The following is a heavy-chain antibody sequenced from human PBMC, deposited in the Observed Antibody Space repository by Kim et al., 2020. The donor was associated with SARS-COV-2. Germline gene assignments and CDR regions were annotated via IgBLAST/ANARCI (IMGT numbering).Heavy chain of an antibody. D-gene: IGHD6-13*01. Sequence: SETLSLTCAVYGGSFSGYYWSWIRQPPGKGLEWIGEINHSGSTNYNPSLKSRVTISVDTSKNQFSLKLSSVTAADTAVYYCAREKQQLESPRWFDPWGQGTLVTVSS. V-gene: IGHV4-34*01. CDR3: AREKQQLESPRWFDP. J-gene: IGHJ5*02. CDR2: INHSGST. CDR1: GGSFSGYY.